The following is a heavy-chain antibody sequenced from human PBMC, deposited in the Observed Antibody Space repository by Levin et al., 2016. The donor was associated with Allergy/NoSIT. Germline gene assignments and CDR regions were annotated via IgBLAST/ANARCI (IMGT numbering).Heavy chain of an antibody. J-gene: IGHJ3*02. Sequence: SETLSLTCAISGDSVSSISAAWNWIRQSPSRGLEWLGRTYYRSKWYTDYAVSVKSRITINADTSKNQFSLQLKSVSPEDTAVYYCVRGFDSTGRRVNDAFYIWGQGTMVTVSS. D-gene: IGHD3-22*01. CDR1: GDSVSSISAA. CDR3: VRGFDSTGRRVNDAFYI. CDR2: TYYRSKWYT. V-gene: IGHV6-1*01.